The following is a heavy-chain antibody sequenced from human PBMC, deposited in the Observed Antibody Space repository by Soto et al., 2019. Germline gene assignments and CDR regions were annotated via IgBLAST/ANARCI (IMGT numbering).Heavy chain of an antibody. V-gene: IGHV1-18*01. CDR3: ARNPGWPIAAAGNNYYYYYMDV. CDR2: ISAYNGNT. J-gene: IGHJ6*03. Sequence: ASVKVSCKASGYTFTSYGISWVRQAPGQGLEWMGWISAYNGNTNYAQKLQGRVTMTTDTSTSTAYMELRSLRSDDTAVYYCARNPGWPIAAAGNNYYYYYMDVWGKGTTVTVSS. D-gene: IGHD6-13*01. CDR1: GYTFTSYG.